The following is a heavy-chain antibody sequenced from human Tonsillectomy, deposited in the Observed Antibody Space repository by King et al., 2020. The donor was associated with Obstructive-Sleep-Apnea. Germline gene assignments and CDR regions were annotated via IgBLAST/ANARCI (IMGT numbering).Heavy chain of an antibody. Sequence: QLVQSGAEVKKTGTSVRVSCKASGYTFTTYYIHWVRQSPGHGLEWMGQIHPNTGSTNYAQKFRDRITMSRDTSTGTLYLELYGLRSDDTAFYFCAIDSSYYGPDYWGQGTLVTVSS. J-gene: IGHJ4*02. CDR2: IHPNTGST. CDR1: GYTFTTYY. V-gene: IGHV1-46*01. D-gene: IGHD1-26*01. CDR3: AIDSSYYGPDY.